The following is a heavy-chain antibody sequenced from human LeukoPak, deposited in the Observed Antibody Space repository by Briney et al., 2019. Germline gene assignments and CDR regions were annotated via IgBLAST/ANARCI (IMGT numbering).Heavy chain of an antibody. CDR2: IYTSGST. CDR3: ARDVVAAAGSWDY. J-gene: IGHJ4*02. CDR1: GGSISSFY. D-gene: IGHD6-13*01. Sequence: SETLSLTCTVSGGSISSFYWSWIRQPAGKGLERIGRIYTSGSTNYNPSLKSRVTMSVDTSKNQFSLNLSSVTAADTAVYYCARDVVAAAGSWDYWGQGTLVTVSS. V-gene: IGHV4-4*07.